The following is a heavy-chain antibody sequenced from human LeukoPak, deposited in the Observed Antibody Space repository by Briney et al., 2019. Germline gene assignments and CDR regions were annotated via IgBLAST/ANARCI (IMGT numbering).Heavy chain of an antibody. V-gene: IGHV3-30*02. CDR3: AKDYYFGGGYYPPPGGYFDY. CDR1: GFTFSSSG. D-gene: IGHD3-3*01. CDR2: IRFDGSNK. J-gene: IGHJ4*02. Sequence: AGGSLRLSCAASGFTFSSSGMHWVRQAPGKGLEWVAFIRFDGSNKYYADSVKGRFTISRDNSKNTLYLQMNSLRAEDAAVYYWAKDYYFGGGYYPPPGGYFDYWGQGPLVTVPS.